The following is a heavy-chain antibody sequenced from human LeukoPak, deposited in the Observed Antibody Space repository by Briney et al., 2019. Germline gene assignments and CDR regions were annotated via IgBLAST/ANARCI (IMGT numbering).Heavy chain of an antibody. Sequence: GGSLRLSCAASGFTFSSFSMNWVRQAPGKVLEWVSYISGDTSTIYYADSVKGRFDISSDDPKNSLYLHMNSLRGEDTAVYYCASFRGDYVSRGSSFDYWGQGTLVTVSS. CDR1: GFTFSSFS. D-gene: IGHD4-17*01. CDR3: ASFRGDYVSRGSSFDY. V-gene: IGHV3-48*04. CDR2: ISGDTSTI. J-gene: IGHJ4*02.